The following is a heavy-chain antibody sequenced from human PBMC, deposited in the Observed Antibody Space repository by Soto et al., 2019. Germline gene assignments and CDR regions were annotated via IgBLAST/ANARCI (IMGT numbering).Heavy chain of an antibody. CDR2: ISYDGSNK. Sequence: QVQLVESGGGVVQPGRSLRLSCAASGFTFSSYGMHWVRQAPGKGLEWVAVISYDGSNKYYADSVKGRFTISRDNSKNTLYLQMNSLRAEDTAVYYCAKDKGQGYSGYEPPGYYYGMDVWGQGTTVTVSS. D-gene: IGHD5-12*01. V-gene: IGHV3-30*18. CDR3: AKDKGQGYSGYEPPGYYYGMDV. J-gene: IGHJ6*02. CDR1: GFTFSSYG.